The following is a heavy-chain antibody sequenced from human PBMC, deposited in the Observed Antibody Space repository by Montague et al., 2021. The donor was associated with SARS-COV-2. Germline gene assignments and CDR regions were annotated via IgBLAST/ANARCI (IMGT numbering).Heavy chain of an antibody. J-gene: IGHJ2*01. CDR1: GDSVSSNIAT. D-gene: IGHD2-21*02. V-gene: IGHV6-1*01. CDR3: ARAYCGGDCYFYWYFDL. CDR2: TYYRSKWYN. Sequence: CAISGDSVSSNIATWNWIRQSPSRGLEWLGRTYYRSKWYNDYAVSVKSRVIINPDTSNNRISLQLNSVTPEDTAVYYCARAYCGGDCYFYWYFDLWGRGTLSPVPS.